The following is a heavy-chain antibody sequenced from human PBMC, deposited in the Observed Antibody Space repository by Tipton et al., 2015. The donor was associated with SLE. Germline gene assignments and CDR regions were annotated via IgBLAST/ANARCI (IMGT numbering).Heavy chain of an antibody. D-gene: IGHD3-10*01. Sequence: TLSLTCAVYGGSFSGYYWSWIRQPPGKGLEWIGEINHSGSTNYNPSLKSRVTISVDTSKNHFSLKLSSVTAADTAVYYCARERGSGLLWPNMDVWGKGTTVTVSS. CDR3: ARERGSGLLWPNMDV. J-gene: IGHJ6*03. V-gene: IGHV4-34*09. CDR2: INHSGST. CDR1: GGSFSGYY.